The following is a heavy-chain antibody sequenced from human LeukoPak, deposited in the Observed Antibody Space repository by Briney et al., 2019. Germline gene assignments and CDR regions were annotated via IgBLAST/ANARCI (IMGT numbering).Heavy chain of an antibody. D-gene: IGHD4-17*01. V-gene: IGHV3-30*18. CDR1: GFTFSSYG. CDR3: AKGADYGGH. J-gene: IGHJ4*02. CDR2: ISYDGSNK. Sequence: GRSLGLSCAASGFTFSSYGMHWVRQAPGKGLEWVAVISYDGSNKYYADSVKGRFTISRDNSKNTLYLQMNSLRAEDTAVYYCAKGADYGGHWGQGTLVTVSS.